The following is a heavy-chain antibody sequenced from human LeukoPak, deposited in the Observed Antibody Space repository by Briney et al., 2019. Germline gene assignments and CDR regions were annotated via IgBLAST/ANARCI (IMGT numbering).Heavy chain of an antibody. D-gene: IGHD3-10*01. Sequence: SETLSLTCTVSGGSISSGDNYWSRIRQPPGKGLEWIAYIYYSGSTYYNPSLKSRVTISVDTSKNQFSLNLSPVTAADTAVYYCALNRASGSSYNRRYYFDYWGQGTLVTVSS. CDR3: ALNRASGSSYNRRYYFDY. J-gene: IGHJ4*02. CDR1: GGSISSGDNY. CDR2: IYYSGST. V-gene: IGHV4-30-4*01.